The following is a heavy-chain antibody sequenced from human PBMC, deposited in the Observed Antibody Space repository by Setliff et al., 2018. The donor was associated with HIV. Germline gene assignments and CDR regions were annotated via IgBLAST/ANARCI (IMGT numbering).Heavy chain of an antibody. Sequence: GASVKVSCKASGYNLTNYDINWVRQATGQGLEWMGWMNPNSGNTGFAQVFQGRLMMTRSTSTSTVEMELTSLRSEDTAVYYCATFYSLSGTTSFDHWGQGTLVTVSS. CDR1: GYNLTNYD. CDR3: ATFYSLSGTTSFDH. CDR2: MNPNSGNT. D-gene: IGHD1-7*01. J-gene: IGHJ4*02. V-gene: IGHV1-8*02.